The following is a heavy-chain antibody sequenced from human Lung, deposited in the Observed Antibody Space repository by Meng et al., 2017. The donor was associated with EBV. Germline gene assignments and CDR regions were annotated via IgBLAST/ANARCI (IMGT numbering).Heavy chain of an antibody. D-gene: IGHD3-22*01. CDR2: INPNNGGA. CDR3: ARDLSGYYSFVDY. V-gene: IGHV1-2*06. CDR1: GYPFTGYY. Sequence: RLVQCGAGVKRPGASVKVSCKASGYPFTGYYMQWVRQAPGQGLEWMGRINPNNGGANYAQQFQGRVTMTTDTSISTAYMELSRLRSDDTAVYYCARDLSGYYSFVDYWGQGTLVTVSS. J-gene: IGHJ4*02.